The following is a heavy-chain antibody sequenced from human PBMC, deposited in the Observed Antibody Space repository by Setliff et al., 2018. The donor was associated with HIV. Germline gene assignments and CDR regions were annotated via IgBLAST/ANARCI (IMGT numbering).Heavy chain of an antibody. V-gene: IGHV3-7*01. CDR3: TRDLGYDSSDI. CDR2: IDQHGSER. CDR1: EFTNFW. J-gene: IGHJ3*02. Sequence: PGGSLRLSCSASEFTNFWMAWVRQAPGKGLEWVANIDQHGSERYYTDSVRGRFTISRDNAKNSLYLQMNSLRGEDTALYYCTRDLGYDSSDIWGQGTMVTVSS. D-gene: IGHD3-22*01.